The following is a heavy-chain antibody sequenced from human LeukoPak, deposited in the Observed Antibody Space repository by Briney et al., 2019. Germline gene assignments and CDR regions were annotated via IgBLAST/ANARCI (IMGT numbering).Heavy chain of an antibody. Sequence: GGSLRLSCAASGFSFSGYGMHWVRQAPGKGLEWVSLISYDGSNTYYADSVKGRFTISRDNSKNTLYLQMNSLRAEDTAVYYCARPQYYDILTGYYIWGQGTLVTVSS. CDR2: ISYDGSNT. CDR1: GFSFSGYG. V-gene: IGHV3-30*03. D-gene: IGHD3-9*01. J-gene: IGHJ4*02. CDR3: ARPQYYDILTGYYI.